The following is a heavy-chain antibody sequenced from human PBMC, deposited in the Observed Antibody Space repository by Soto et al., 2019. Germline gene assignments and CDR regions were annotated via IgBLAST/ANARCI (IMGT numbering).Heavy chain of an antibody. CDR3: ARDSTTHDAFDV. CDR2: IYSGGST. Sequence: EVQLVETGGGLIQPGGSLRLSCAASGFSVSFNYMSWVRQAPGRGLEWVSLIYSGGSTYYADSVKGRFTNSRDISRNTLYLQMNSLRVEDTDVYYCARDSTTHDAFDVWGQGTVVTVSS. D-gene: IGHD1-26*01. J-gene: IGHJ3*01. V-gene: IGHV3-53*02. CDR1: GFSVSFNY.